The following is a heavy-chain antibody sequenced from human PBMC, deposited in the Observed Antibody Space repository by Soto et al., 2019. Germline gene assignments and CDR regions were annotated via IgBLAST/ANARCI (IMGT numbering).Heavy chain of an antibody. CDR2: IRSKANNYAT. D-gene: IGHD3-22*01. J-gene: IGHJ5*02. CDR3: ARPGDGSSGYVCFEP. CDR1: GFTFSGSA. V-gene: IGHV3-73*01. Sequence: GGSLRLSCAASGFTFSGSAMHWVRQASGKGLEWVGRIRSKANNYATAYAASVKGRFTISRDDSKDTAYLQMNSLKTEDTAVYYCARPGDGSSGYVCFEPWGQGTLVTVSS.